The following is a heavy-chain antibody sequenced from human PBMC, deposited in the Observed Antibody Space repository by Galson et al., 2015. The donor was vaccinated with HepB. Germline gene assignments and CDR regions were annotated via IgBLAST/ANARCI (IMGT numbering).Heavy chain of an antibody. V-gene: IGHV1-69*13. J-gene: IGHJ3*02. Sequence: SVKVSCKASGYTFTSYGISWVRQAPGQGLEWMGGIIPIFGTANYAQKFQGRVTITADESTSTAYMELSSLRSEDTAVYYCATGEPRRAWEPRVEGAFDIWGQVTMVTVSS. CDR2: IIPIFGTA. D-gene: IGHD1-26*01. CDR1: GYTFTSYG. CDR3: ATGEPRRAWEPRVEGAFDI.